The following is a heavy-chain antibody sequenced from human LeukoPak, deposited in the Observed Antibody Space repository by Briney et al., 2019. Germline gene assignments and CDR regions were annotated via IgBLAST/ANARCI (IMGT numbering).Heavy chain of an antibody. V-gene: IGHV3-7*01. D-gene: IGHD5-18*01. CDR1: GFTFSSYS. CDR3: ARDRPRYSYGYYYYYGMDV. J-gene: IGHJ6*02. CDR2: IKQDGSEK. Sequence: KPGGSLRLSCAASGFTFSSYSMNWVRQAPGKGLEWVANIKQDGSEKYYVDSVKGRFTISRDNAKNSLYLQMNSLRAEDTAVYYCARDRPRYSYGYYYYYGMDVWGQGTTVTVSS.